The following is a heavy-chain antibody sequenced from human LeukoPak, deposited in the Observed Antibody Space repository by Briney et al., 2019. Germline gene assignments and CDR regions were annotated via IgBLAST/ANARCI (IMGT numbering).Heavy chain of an antibody. V-gene: IGHV3-48*01. D-gene: IGHD3-3*01. CDR2: ISASRGIT. CDR3: VRGSLASGVVVYYYYYLDV. J-gene: IGHJ6*03. CDR1: GFTYSSYT. Sequence: GGSLRLSCAASGFTYSSYTMNWVRQAPGMGLEWLSYISASRGITYYADSVKGRFTISRDNAKNSLYLQMNSLRAEDTAVYYCVRGSLASGVVVYYYYYLDVWGKGTTVTVSS.